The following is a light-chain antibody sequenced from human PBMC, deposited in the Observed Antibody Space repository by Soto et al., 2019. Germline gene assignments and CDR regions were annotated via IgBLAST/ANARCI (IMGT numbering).Light chain of an antibody. V-gene: IGKV3-15*01. Sequence: EVVLTQSPATLSVSPGDRSTRSCRASKDIGSAVAWYHQRSGQAPRLLIFDASIRVPTTPARFSGSVSGTEFTLTISSLESEDFAVYFCQQYGDRPRTFGQGTKVDIK. CDR2: DAS. J-gene: IGKJ1*01. CDR3: QQYGDRPRT. CDR1: KDIGSA.